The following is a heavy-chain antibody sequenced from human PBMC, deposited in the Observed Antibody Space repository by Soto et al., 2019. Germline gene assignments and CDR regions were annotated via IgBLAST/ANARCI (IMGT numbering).Heavy chain of an antibody. D-gene: IGHD3-22*01. CDR2: ISAYNGNT. Sequence: APVKVSCKASGYTFTSFGISWVRQAPGQGLEWMGWISAYNGNTNYAQKLQGRVTMTTDTSTSTAYMELRSLRSDDTAVYYCARERYYYDSSGYYLAWGQGTLVTAPQ. V-gene: IGHV1-18*01. CDR3: ARERYYYDSSGYYLA. CDR1: GYTFTSFG. J-gene: IGHJ5*02.